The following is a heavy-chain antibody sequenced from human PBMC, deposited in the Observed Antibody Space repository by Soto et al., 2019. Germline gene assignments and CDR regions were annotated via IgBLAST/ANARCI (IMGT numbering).Heavy chain of an antibody. Sequence: SETLSLTCAVSGGSISSGGYSWSWIRQPPGKGLEWIGYTYHSGSTYYNPSLKSRVTISVDRSKNQLSLKLSSVTAADTAVYYCASSATTTVYFDYWGQGTLVTVSS. CDR2: TYHSGST. J-gene: IGHJ4*02. D-gene: IGHD4-17*01. V-gene: IGHV4-30-2*01. CDR3: ASSATTTVYFDY. CDR1: GGSISSGGYS.